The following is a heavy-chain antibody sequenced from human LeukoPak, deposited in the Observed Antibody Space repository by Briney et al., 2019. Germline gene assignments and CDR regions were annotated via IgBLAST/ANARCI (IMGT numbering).Heavy chain of an antibody. CDR3: ARGTYVRQWLVPVDWFDP. D-gene: IGHD6-19*01. Sequence: SVKVSCKASGGTFSSYAISWVRQAPGQGLEWMGGIIPIFGTANYAQKFQGRVTITADESTSTAYMELSSLRSEDTAVYYCARGTYVRQWLVPVDWFDPWGQGTLVTVSS. CDR2: IIPIFGTA. CDR1: GGTFSSYA. V-gene: IGHV1-69*01. J-gene: IGHJ5*02.